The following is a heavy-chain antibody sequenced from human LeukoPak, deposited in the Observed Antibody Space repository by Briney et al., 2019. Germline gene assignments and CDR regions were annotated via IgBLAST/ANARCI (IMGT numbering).Heavy chain of an antibody. Sequence: PSETLSLTCTVSGGSISSYYWSWIRQPPGKGLEWIGYIYYSGSTNYNPSLKSRVTISVDRSKNQFSLKLSSVTAADTAVYYCARGVGNYDSSGYYPYYFDYWGQGTLVTVSS. CDR3: ARGVGNYDSSGYYPYYFDY. J-gene: IGHJ4*02. CDR1: GGSISSYY. V-gene: IGHV4-59*12. CDR2: IYYSGST. D-gene: IGHD3-22*01.